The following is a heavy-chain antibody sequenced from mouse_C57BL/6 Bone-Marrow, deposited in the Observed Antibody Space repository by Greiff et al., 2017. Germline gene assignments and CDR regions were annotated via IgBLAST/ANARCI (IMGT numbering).Heavy chain of an antibody. CDR3: ARGSYDGLAY. CDR2: ISYDGSN. V-gene: IGHV3-6*01. CDR1: GYSITSGYY. Sequence: EVKLEESGPGLVKPSQSLSLTCSVTGYSITSGYYWNWIRQFPGNKLEWMGYISYDGSNNYNPSLKNRISITRDTSKTQFFLKLNSVTTEDTATYYCARGSYDGLAYWGQGTTLTVSS. J-gene: IGHJ2*01. D-gene: IGHD2-3*01.